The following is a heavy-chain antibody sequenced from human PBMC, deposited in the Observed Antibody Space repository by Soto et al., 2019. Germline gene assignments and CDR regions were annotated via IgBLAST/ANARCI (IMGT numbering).Heavy chain of an antibody. Sequence: SQTLSLTCAISGDSVSSNSAAWNWIRQSPSRGLEWLGRTYYRSKWYNDYAVSVKSRITINPDTSKNQFSLQLNSVTPEDTAVYYCARGLSPDIVATISTWFDPWGQGTLVTVSS. CDR2: TYYRSKWYN. D-gene: IGHD5-12*01. V-gene: IGHV6-1*01. CDR1: GDSVSSNSAA. CDR3: ARGLSPDIVATISTWFDP. J-gene: IGHJ5*02.